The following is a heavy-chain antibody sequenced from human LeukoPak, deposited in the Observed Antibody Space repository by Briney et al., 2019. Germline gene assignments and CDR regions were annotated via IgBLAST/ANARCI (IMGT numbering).Heavy chain of an antibody. CDR3: VRGAAPGYYYFGMDV. CDR2: TYYRSKWYN. Sequence: SQTLSLTCAISGDSVSSNGAAWNWIRQSPSRGLEWLGRTYYRSKWYNGYAASVKSRVTINPDTSKNQFSLQLNSVTPEDTAVYFCVRGAAPGYYYFGMDVWGQGTTVTVSS. D-gene: IGHD6-6*01. V-gene: IGHV6-1*01. CDR1: GDSVSSNGAA. J-gene: IGHJ6*02.